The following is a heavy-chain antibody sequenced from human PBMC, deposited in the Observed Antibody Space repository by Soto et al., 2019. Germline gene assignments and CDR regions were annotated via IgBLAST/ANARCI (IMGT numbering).Heavy chain of an antibody. D-gene: IGHD4-17*01. V-gene: IGHV4-31*03. J-gene: IGHJ5*02. CDR3: ARVQPYDYGANSGWFDP. Sequence: QVQLQASCPGLVTPSQALSLTGRVSGGPISSGGYYWSWIRQHPGQGLEWIGYIFYSGATYHNTSLKSRSFISVDTSKNQFSLRLSSVTAADTAVYYCARVQPYDYGANSGWFDPWGQGTLVTVSA. CDR1: GGPISSGGYY. CDR2: IFYSGAT.